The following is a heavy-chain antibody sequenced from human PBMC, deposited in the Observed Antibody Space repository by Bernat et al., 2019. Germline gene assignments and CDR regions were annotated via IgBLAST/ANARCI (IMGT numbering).Heavy chain of an antibody. CDR2: IYWDDDK. D-gene: IGHD3-10*01. Sequence: QITLKESGPTLVKPTQTLTLTCTFSGFSLRTTGVGVGWVRQPPGKALEWVAVIYWDDDKQYSPSLRNRLTIAKDTAKNQVVLTMTNMDPVDTATYYCVNRRFYGSGSYKALFDYWGQGAPVTVSS. J-gene: IGHJ4*02. CDR1: GFSLRTTGVG. V-gene: IGHV2-5*02. CDR3: VNRRFYGSGSYKALFDY.